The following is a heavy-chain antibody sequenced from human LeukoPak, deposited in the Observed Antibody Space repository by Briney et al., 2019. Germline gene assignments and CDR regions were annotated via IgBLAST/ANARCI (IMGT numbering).Heavy chain of an antibody. CDR1: GGSFSGYY. CDR3: ASSHIGDYFDY. Sequence: SETLSLTCAVYGGSFSGYYWSWIRQPPGKGLEWIGYIYHSGSTYYNPSLKSRVTISVDRSKNQFSLKLSSVTAADTAVYYCASSHIGDYFDYWGQGTLVTVSS. CDR2: IYHSGST. J-gene: IGHJ4*02. V-gene: IGHV4-34*01.